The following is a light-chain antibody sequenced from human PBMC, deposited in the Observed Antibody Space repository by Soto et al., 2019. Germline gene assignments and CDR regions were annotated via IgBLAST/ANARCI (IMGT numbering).Light chain of an antibody. Sequence: EIVMTQSPATLSVSPGERATLSCRTSQSVSSNLAWYQQKPGQAPRILIYGASTRATGIPARFSGSGSGTEFTLTISSLRSEAFAVYYCQQYNNWPPWTFGQGTKVEIK. J-gene: IGKJ1*01. CDR3: QQYNNWPPWT. CDR1: QSVSSN. CDR2: GAS. V-gene: IGKV3-15*01.